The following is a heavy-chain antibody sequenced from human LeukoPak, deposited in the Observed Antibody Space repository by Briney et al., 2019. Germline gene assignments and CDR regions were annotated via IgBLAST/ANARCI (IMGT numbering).Heavy chain of an antibody. CDR2: INPSSGDT. D-gene: IGHD1-26*01. CDR3: ATTSGYFYY. Sequence: ASVKVSCKASGGTFSSYAISWVRQAPGQGLEWMGRINPSSGDTNYAQNFQGRVTMTRDTSISTAYMELSRLRSDDTAVYYCATTSGYFYYWGQGTLVTVSS. V-gene: IGHV1-2*06. J-gene: IGHJ4*02. CDR1: GGTFSSYA.